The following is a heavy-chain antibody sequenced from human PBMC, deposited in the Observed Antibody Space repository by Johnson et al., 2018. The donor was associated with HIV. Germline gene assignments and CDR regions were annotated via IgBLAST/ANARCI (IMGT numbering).Heavy chain of an antibody. D-gene: IGHD1-26*01. CDR1: GFTFSSYD. V-gene: IGHV3-66*01. CDR3: ATDRGGSYDAFHI. CDR2: FYSDGST. J-gene: IGHJ3*02. Sequence: VQLVESGGGVVQPGTSLRLSCAASGFTFSSYDMHWVRQATGKGLEWVSLFYSDGSTHYADSVKGRFTISRDYSKNTLYLQMNSLRGEDTAVYYCATDRGGSYDAFHIGGQGTMVTVSS.